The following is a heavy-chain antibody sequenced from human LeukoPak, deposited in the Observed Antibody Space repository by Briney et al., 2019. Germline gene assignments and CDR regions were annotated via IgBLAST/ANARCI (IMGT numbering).Heavy chain of an antibody. CDR2: ISGSGGST. J-gene: IGHJ4*02. V-gene: IGHV3-23*01. D-gene: IGHD4-17*01. Sequence: TGGSLRLSCAASGFIFSSYAMSWVRQAPGKGLEWVSAISGSGGSTYYADSVKGRVTIPRDNSKNTLYLQMNSLRAEDTAVYYCAKGRVDGDYYFDYWGQGTLVTVSS. CDR1: GFIFSSYA. CDR3: AKGRVDGDYYFDY.